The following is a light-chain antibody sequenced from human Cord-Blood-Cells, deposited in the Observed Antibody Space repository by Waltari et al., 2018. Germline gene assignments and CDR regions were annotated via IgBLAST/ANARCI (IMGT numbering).Light chain of an antibody. V-gene: IGLV1-47*01. J-gene: IGLJ3*02. CDR1: SSNIGTNY. CDR3: AAWDDSLSGPWV. Sequence: QSVLTQPPSASGTPGPRVTIPCSGSSSNIGTNYVYWYQQLPGTAPKLLIYRNNQRPSGVPDRFSGSKSGTSASLAISGLRSEDEADYYCAAWDDSLSGPWVFGGGTKLTVL. CDR2: RNN.